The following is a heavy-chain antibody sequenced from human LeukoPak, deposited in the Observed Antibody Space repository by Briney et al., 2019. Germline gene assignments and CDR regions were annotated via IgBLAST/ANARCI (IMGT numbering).Heavy chain of an antibody. CDR3: ARAAKWEFYHYYMDV. V-gene: IGHV3-48*01. J-gene: IGHJ6*03. Sequence: GGSLRLSCVASEFTFSSYSMIWVRQAPGKGLEWISYISNGSGNRYYADSVKARFTISRDNAKNLLYLQMNNLRADDTAVYYCARAAKWEFYHYYMDVWGKGTTVAVSS. CDR1: EFTFSSYS. D-gene: IGHD1-26*01. CDR2: ISNGSGNR.